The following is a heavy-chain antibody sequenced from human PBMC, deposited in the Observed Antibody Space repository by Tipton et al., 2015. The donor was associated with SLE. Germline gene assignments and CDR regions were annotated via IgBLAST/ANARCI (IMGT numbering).Heavy chain of an antibody. Sequence: TLSLTCTVSGGPLSSYYWSWIRQPAGKGLEWIWSIYYTGSTYYNPSLKSRVTMSEDTSKNQFSLRLSAVTAADTAVYYCVRLELPATKADYWGPGTLVTVSS. CDR2: IYYTGST. CDR3: VRLELPATKADY. CDR1: GGPLSSYY. J-gene: IGHJ4*02. V-gene: IGHV4-59*04. D-gene: IGHD5-24*01.